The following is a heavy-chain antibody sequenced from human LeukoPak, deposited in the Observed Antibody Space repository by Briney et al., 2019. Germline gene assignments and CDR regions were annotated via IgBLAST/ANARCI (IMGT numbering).Heavy chain of an antibody. Sequence: SQTLSLTCTVSGGSISSGSYYWSWIRQPAGKGLEWIGRIYTSGSTNYNPSLKSRVTISVDTSKNQFSLKLSSVTAADTAVYYCARDPMVEGAFDYWGQGTLVTVSS. D-gene: IGHD3-10*01. CDR1: GGSISSGSYY. CDR2: IYTSGST. J-gene: IGHJ4*02. CDR3: ARDPMVEGAFDY. V-gene: IGHV4-61*02.